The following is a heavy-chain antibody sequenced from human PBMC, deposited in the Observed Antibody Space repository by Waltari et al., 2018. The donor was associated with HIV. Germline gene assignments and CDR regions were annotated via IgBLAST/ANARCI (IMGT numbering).Heavy chain of an antibody. CDR3: ARGSEYSGYADAFDI. CDR1: EFTVSSDY. CDR2: IYSGGRT. J-gene: IGHJ3*02. V-gene: IGHV3-53*02. Sequence: EVQLVETGGGLIQPGGSLRLSCAASEFTVSSDYMSWVRQAPGKGLEWVLVIYSGGRTYYADSVKGRFTISRDNSKNTLYLQMNSLRAEETAIYYCARGSEYSGYADAFDIWGQGTMVTVSS. D-gene: IGHD5-12*01.